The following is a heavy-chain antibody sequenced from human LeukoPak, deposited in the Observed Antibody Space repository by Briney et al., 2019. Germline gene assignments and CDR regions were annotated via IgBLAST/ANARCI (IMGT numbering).Heavy chain of an antibody. V-gene: IGHV3-11*06. CDR3: SRDRYITFGRPRDAFDI. D-gene: IGHD3-16*01. CDR2: ISSSSSYT. CDR1: GFTFSDYY. J-gene: IGHJ3*02. Sequence: GGSLRLSCAASGFTFSDYYMSWIRQAPGKGLEWVSYISSSSSYTNYADSVKGRFTISRDNAKNSLYLQMNSLRAEDTAVYYWSRDRYITFGRPRDAFDIWGQGTMVTVSS.